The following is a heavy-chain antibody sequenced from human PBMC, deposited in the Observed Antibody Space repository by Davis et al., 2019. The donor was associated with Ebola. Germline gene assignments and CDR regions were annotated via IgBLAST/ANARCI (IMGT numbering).Heavy chain of an antibody. CDR1: GFTFSSFA. CDR2: IYSGGST. Sequence: GESLKISCAASGFTFSSFAMTWARQAPGKGLEWVSPIYSGGSTYYADSVKGRFTLFRDNSKNTLYLQMNNLRAEDTAVYYCARDGEYCTNGICSTYFDNWGQGTLVTFSS. J-gene: IGHJ4*02. D-gene: IGHD2-8*01. CDR3: ARDGEYCTNGICSTYFDN. V-gene: IGHV3-66*01.